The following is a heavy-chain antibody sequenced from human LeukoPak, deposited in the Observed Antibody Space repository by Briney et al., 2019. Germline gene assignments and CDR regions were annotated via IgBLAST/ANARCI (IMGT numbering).Heavy chain of an antibody. CDR3: ARRGYSGYEGSWFDY. CDR1: GYTFTSYW. Sequence: GESLKISCKGSGYTFTSYWIGWVRQMPGKGLEWMGIIYPGDPDTRYSPSFQGQVTISADKSISTAYLQWSGLKDSDTAMYYCARRGYSGYEGSWFDYWGQGSLVTVSS. J-gene: IGHJ4*02. V-gene: IGHV5-51*01. D-gene: IGHD5-12*01. CDR2: IYPGDPDT.